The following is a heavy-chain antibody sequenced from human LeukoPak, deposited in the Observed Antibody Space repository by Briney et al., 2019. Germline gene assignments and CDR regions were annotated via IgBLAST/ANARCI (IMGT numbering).Heavy chain of an antibody. J-gene: IGHJ4*02. CDR1: GFTFSSYA. V-gene: IGHV3-30-3*01. CDR3: AKGYSTSWLPGSF. D-gene: IGHD6-13*01. CDR2: ISDDGSNK. Sequence: GRSLRLSCAASGFTFSSYAMHWVRQAPGKGLEWVAVISDDGSNKYYADSVKGRFTISRDNPKNTLYLQMNYLRAEDTAIYYCAKGYSTSWLPGSFWGQGTLVTVSS.